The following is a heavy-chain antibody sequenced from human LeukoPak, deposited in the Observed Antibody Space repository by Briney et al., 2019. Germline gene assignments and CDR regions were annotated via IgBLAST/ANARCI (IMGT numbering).Heavy chain of an antibody. Sequence: SETLSLTCTVSGGSISSGGYYWSWIRQHPGKGLEWIGYIYYSGSTYYNPSLKSRVTISVDTSKNQFSLKLSSVTAADTAMYYCARERINWNRSFDYWGQGTLVTVSS. CDR1: GGSISSGGYY. V-gene: IGHV4-31*03. CDR2: IYYSGST. D-gene: IGHD1-1*01. CDR3: ARERINWNRSFDY. J-gene: IGHJ4*02.